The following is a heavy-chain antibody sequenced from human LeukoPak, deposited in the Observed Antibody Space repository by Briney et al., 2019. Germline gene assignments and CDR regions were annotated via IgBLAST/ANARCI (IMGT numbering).Heavy chain of an antibody. CDR2: ISYDGSNK. CDR1: GFTFSSYG. V-gene: IGHV3-30*03. J-gene: IGHJ6*03. CDR3: ARVVGLTGYSSSWYSGYYYYMDV. D-gene: IGHD6-13*01. Sequence: PGGSLRLSCAASGFTFSSYGMHWVRQAPGKGLEWVAVISYDGSNKYYADSVKGRFTISRDNSKNTLYLQMNSLRSEDTAVYYCARVVGLTGYSSSWYSGYYYYMDVWGKGTTVTVSS.